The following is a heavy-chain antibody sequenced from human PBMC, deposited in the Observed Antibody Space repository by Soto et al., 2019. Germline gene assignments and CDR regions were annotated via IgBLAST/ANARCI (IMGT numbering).Heavy chain of an antibody. Sequence: QLHLVQSGAVVKKPGASVTVSCSASGYPVTAYYMHWVRQAPGRGLEWMGGINPATGAAKYTQTFQGRVTMTRDTSRSTGFMELSGLTSEDTAVFYGARGGGVGVAGSAAFDMWGQGTLVTVSS. D-gene: IGHD3-3*01. V-gene: IGHV1-2*02. CDR1: GYPVTAYY. CDR2: INPATGAA. J-gene: IGHJ3*02. CDR3: ARGGGVGVAGSAAFDM.